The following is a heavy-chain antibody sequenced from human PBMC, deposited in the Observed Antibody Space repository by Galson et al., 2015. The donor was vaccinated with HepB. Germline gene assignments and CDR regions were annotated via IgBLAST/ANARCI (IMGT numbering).Heavy chain of an antibody. CDR1: GFTFDNYW. V-gene: IGHV3-7*03. CDR2: VKQDGRET. Sequence: SLRLSCAASGFTFDNYWMTWVRQAPGRGPEWVANVKQDGRETHYAESVKGRITVSRDNARNSLYLQIDNLSAEDTAVYYCARDYYSSGSHDYWGQGTLVIVSS. J-gene: IGHJ4*02. D-gene: IGHD3-10*01. CDR3: ARDYYSSGSHDY.